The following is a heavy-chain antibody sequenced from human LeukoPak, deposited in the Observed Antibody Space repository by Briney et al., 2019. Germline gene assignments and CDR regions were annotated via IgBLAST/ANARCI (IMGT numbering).Heavy chain of an antibody. CDR3: ARKEIYPTWFDP. CDR1: GGSISSSAYY. J-gene: IGHJ5*02. V-gene: IGHV4-39*01. Sequence: KPSATLSLTCTVSGGSISSSAYYWGWIRQPPGKGLEWIGNIYYSGTTYYNPSLKGRVTISVDTSKNQFSLKLYSVTAADTAVYYCARKEIYPTWFDPWGQGTLVTVSS. CDR2: IYYSGTT.